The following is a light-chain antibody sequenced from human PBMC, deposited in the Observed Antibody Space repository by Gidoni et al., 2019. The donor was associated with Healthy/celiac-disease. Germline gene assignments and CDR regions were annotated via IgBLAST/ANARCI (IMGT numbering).Light chain of an antibody. V-gene: IGKV3-20*01. CDR2: GAS. J-gene: IGKJ4*01. CDR1: QSVSSSY. Sequence: EIVLTQSPGPLSLSPGERATLSCRASQSVSSSYLAWYQQKPGQAPRLLIYGASSRAPGIPDRFSGSGSGTDFTITISRREPEDFAVYYGQQYGSSPSFXGXTKVEIK. CDR3: QQYGSSPS.